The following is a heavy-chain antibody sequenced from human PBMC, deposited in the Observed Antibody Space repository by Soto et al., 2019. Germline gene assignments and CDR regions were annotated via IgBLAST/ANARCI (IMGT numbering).Heavy chain of an antibody. D-gene: IGHD1-1*01. CDR3: AREPATAKPEGVDF. Sequence: GASVKVSCKASGYTLSGYYIHSVRQAPGKGLEWMGWINPNSGGTKYAPKFQGGVTMTRDTSITTAYMELIRLRSGDTAVYYCAREPATAKPEGVDFWGQGTLVTVSS. V-gene: IGHV1-2*02. CDR2: INPNSGGT. J-gene: IGHJ4*02. CDR1: GYTLSGYY.